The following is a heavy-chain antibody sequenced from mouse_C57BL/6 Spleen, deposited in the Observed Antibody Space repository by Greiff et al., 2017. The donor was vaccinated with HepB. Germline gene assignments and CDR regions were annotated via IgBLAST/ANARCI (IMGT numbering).Heavy chain of an antibody. Sequence: VQLQQSGPELVKPGASVKISCKASGYAFSSYWMNWVKQRPGKGLEWIGRIYPGDGDTNYNGKFKGKATLTADKSSSTAYMQLSSLTSEDSAVYFCARDYGSHAMDYWGQGTSVTVSS. D-gene: IGHD1-1*01. CDR2: IYPGDGDT. J-gene: IGHJ4*01. CDR1: GYAFSSYW. V-gene: IGHV1-82*01. CDR3: ARDYGSHAMDY.